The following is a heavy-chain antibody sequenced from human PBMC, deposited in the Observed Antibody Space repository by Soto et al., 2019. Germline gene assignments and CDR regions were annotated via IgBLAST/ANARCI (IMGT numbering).Heavy chain of an antibody. D-gene: IGHD3-22*01. Sequence: SETLSLTCTVSGGSISSYYWTWVRQPPGRGLEWIGYIYYSGYTNYNPSLKSRVTMSVDTSMNRFSLKLSSVTAADTAAYYCARLTYYDSTGYFDSWGQGTLVTVSS. CDR1: GGSISSYY. CDR2: IYYSGYT. J-gene: IGHJ4*02. V-gene: IGHV4-59*01. CDR3: ARLTYYDSTGYFDS.